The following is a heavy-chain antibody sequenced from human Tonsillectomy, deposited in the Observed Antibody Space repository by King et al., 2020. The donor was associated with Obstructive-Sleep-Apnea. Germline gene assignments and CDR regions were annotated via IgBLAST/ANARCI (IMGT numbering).Heavy chain of an antibody. CDR3: ARVGETTYYYYGMDV. CDR2: IYTIVST. CDR1: GGSISSYY. V-gene: IGHV4-4*07. Sequence: VQLQESGPGLVKSSETLSLTCTVSGGSISSYYWSWILQPAGKGLERIGRIYTIVSTNYNPSLKSRVTMSVETSKNQFSLKLSSVTAADTAVYYCARVGETTYYYYGMDVWGQGTTVTVSS. J-gene: IGHJ6*02. D-gene: IGHD1-26*01.